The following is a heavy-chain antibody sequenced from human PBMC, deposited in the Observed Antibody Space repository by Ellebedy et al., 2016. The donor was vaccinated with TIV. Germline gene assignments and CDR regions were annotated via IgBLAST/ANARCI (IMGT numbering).Heavy chain of an antibody. CDR1: GYTFTSYD. CDR3: ARDPKNRVATGTTPNY. J-gene: IGHJ4*02. CDR2: MNPNSGNT. D-gene: IGHD1-1*01. Sequence: ASVKVSCKASGYTFTSYDINWVRQATGQGLEWMGWMNPNSGNTGYAQKFQGRVTMTRNTSISTAYMELRSLRSDDTAVYYCARDPKNRVATGTTPNYWGQGTLVTVSS. V-gene: IGHV1-8*01.